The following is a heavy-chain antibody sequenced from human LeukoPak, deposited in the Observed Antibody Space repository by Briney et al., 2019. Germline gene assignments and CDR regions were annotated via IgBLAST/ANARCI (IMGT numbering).Heavy chain of an antibody. CDR2: INPNSGGT. CDR3: ARERPIAARLEYGFDP. V-gene: IGHV1-2*02. J-gene: IGHJ5*02. CDR1: GYTFTGYY. D-gene: IGHD6-6*01. Sequence: ASVKVSCTASGYTFTGYYMHWVRQAPGQGLEWMGWINPNSGGTNYAQKFQGRVTMTRDTSISTAYMELSRLRSDDTAVYYCARERPIAARLEYGFDPWGQGTLVTVSS.